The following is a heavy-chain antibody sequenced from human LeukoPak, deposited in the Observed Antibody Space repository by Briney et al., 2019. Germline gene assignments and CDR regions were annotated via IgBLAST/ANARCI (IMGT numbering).Heavy chain of an antibody. J-gene: IGHJ4*02. V-gene: IGHV3-21*01. D-gene: IGHD3-22*01. CDR2: ISSSSSYI. CDR3: ARAERGWYDSSGYAFDY. CDR1: RFTFSSYS. Sequence: PGGSLRLSCAASRFTFSSYSMNWVRQAPGKGLEWVSSISSSSSYIYYADSVKGRFTISRDNAKNSLYLQMNSLRAEDTAVYYCARAERGWYDSSGYAFDYWGQGTLVTVSS.